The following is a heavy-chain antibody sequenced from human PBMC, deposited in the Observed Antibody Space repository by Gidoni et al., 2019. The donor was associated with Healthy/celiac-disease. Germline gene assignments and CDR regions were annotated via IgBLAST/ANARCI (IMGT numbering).Heavy chain of an antibody. CDR1: GGSISSYY. D-gene: IGHD2-21*01. CDR2: IYYSGST. Sequence: QVQLQESGPGLVKPSETLSLTCTVSGGSISSYYWSWIRQPPGKGLEWIGYIYYSGSTNYNPSLKSRVTISVDTSKNQFSLKLGSVTAADTAVYYCARAYCGGDCYRANWFDPWGQGTLVTVSS. J-gene: IGHJ5*02. V-gene: IGHV4-59*01. CDR3: ARAYCGGDCYRANWFDP.